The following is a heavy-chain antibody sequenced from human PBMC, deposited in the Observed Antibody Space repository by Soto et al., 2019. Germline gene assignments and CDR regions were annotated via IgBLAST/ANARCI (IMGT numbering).Heavy chain of an antibody. CDR3: ASSYSSNWYLHNWFHP. Sequence: QLQLQESGPGLVKPSETLSLTCTVSGGSISSSTYYWGWIRQPPGKGLEWIGSIYYRGSTYDNPSLKIRVTMSLVTSKNQLSLKLSSVTAADTAMYICASSYSSNWYLHNWFHPRGLGTLVTVSS. CDR2: IYYRGST. CDR1: GGSISSSTYY. V-gene: IGHV4-39*01. J-gene: IGHJ5*02. D-gene: IGHD6-13*01.